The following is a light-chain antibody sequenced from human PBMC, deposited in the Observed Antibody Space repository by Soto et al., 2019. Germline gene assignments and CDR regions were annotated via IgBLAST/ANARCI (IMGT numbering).Light chain of an antibody. J-gene: IGLJ3*02. CDR1: SSNIENNF. CDR3: AAWDASLSAGV. V-gene: IGLV1-51*02. CDR2: ENN. Sequence: QSVLTQPPSVSAAPGQKVTISCSGSSSNIENNFASWYQRLPGTAPKLLIYENNKRPSGIPDRFSGSKSGPSATLGITGLQTGDEGDYYCAAWDASLSAGVFGGGTKLTVL.